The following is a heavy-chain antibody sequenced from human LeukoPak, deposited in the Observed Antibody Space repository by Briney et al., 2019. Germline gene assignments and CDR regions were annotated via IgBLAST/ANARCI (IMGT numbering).Heavy chain of an antibody. J-gene: IGHJ4*02. Sequence: ASVKVSCKASGYTFTTFGISWVRQAPGQGLEWMGWISAYDRNTNFAQNLQGRVTMTTDTSTSTAYMELRSLRSDDTAVYYCARDEGYYDSSGLDHWGQGTLVTVSS. D-gene: IGHD3-22*01. CDR1: GYTFTTFG. V-gene: IGHV1-18*01. CDR2: ISAYDRNT. CDR3: ARDEGYYDSSGLDH.